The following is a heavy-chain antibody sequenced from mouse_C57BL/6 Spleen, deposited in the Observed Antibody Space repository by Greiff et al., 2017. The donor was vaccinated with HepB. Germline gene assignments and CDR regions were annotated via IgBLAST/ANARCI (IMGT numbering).Heavy chain of an antibody. Sequence: LVESGAELVRPGASVTLSCKASGYTFTDYEMHWVKQTPVHGLEWIGAIDPETGGTAYNQKFKGKAILTADKSSSTAYMELRSLTSEDSAVYYCTRRGHYYGSLDYWGQGTTLTVSS. CDR3: TRRGHYYGSLDY. D-gene: IGHD1-1*01. V-gene: IGHV1-15*01. CDR1: GYTFTDYE. CDR2: IDPETGGT. J-gene: IGHJ2*01.